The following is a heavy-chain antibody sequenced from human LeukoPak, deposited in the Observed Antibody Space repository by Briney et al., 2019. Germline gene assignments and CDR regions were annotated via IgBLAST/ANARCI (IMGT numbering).Heavy chain of an antibody. CDR3: ARGCGTSCVKEGLRLGD. CDR2: INPKSGGT. D-gene: IGHD2-2*01. CDR1: GYTFTDYY. V-gene: IGHV1-2*02. Sequence: ASVKVSCKASGYTFTDYYIHWVRQAPGQGLECMGWINPKSGGTNYEQKFQGRVTMTRDTSISTAYMELGSLRSDDTAVYYCARGCGTSCVKEGLRLGDWGQGTLVTVSS. J-gene: IGHJ4*02.